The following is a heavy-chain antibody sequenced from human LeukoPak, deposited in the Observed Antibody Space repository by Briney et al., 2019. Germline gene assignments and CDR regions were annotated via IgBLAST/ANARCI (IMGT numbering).Heavy chain of an antibody. CDR1: GGSISSYY. V-gene: IGHV4-39*01. J-gene: IGHJ4*02. CDR3: ARRVAATECLDY. CDR2: IYYTGST. Sequence: PSETLSLTCTVSGGSISSYYWGWIRQPPGKGLEWIGSIYYTGSTYYNPSLKSRVSISVDTSKNQFSLKLSSVTATDTAVYYCARRVAATECLDYWGQGTLVTVSS. D-gene: IGHD3-3*01.